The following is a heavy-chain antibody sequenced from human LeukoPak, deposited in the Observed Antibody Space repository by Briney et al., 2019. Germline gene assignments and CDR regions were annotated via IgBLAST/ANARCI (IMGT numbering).Heavy chain of an antibody. V-gene: IGHV3-21*05. D-gene: IGHD1-26*01. CDR2: ISGSGSDI. CDR3: ARGGVGAPSWFDP. Sequence: GGSLRLSCAASGFTFSSYWMSWVRQAPGKGLEWVSYISGSGSDIYYADSVKGRFTISRDNAKNSLYLQMNSLRAEDTAVYYCARGGVGAPSWFDPWGQGTLVTVSS. CDR1: GFTFSSYW. J-gene: IGHJ5*02.